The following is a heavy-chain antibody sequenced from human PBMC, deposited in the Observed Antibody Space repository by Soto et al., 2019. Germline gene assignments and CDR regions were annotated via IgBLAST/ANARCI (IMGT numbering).Heavy chain of an antibody. V-gene: IGHV3-30*18. D-gene: IGHD1-1*01. CDR1: GFTFSNYG. Sequence: QVQLVESGGGVVQPGRFLRLSCAASGFTFSNYGMHWVRQAPGKGLEWVIVISYEGNVAYYADSVKGRFTISRDNSKNTLYLQMNSLRTEDTAMYYCAKEGPITNWYFDYWGQGTLVTVSS. CDR2: ISYEGNVA. J-gene: IGHJ4*02. CDR3: AKEGPITNWYFDY.